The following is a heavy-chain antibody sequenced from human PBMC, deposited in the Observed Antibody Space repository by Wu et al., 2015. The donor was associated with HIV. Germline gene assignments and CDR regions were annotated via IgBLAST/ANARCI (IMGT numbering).Heavy chain of an antibody. CDR3: ATVRTYYYDSSGPRYYYYGMDV. CDR1: GYTLTELS. J-gene: IGHJ6*02. CDR2: FDPEDGET. D-gene: IGHD3-22*01. Sequence: QVHLVQFGAEVKKPGASVKVSCKVSGYTLTELSMHWVRQAPGKGLEWMGGFDPEDGETIYAQKFQGRVTMTEDTSTDTAYMELSSLRSEDTAVYYCATVRTYYYDSSGPRYYYYGMDVVGPRDQRSPSP. V-gene: IGHV1-24*01.